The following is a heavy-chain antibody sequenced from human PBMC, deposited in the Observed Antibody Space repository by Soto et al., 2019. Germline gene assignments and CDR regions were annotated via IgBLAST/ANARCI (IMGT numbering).Heavy chain of an antibody. CDR2: ISYDGSNK. J-gene: IGHJ4*02. CDR1: GFTFSSYG. CDR3: AKAGRGSYYPAVSDYFDY. D-gene: IGHD1-26*01. V-gene: IGHV3-30*18. Sequence: QVPLVESGGGVVQHGRSLRLSCAASGFTFSSYGMHWVRQAPGKGLEWVAVISYDGSNKYYADSVKGRFTISRDNSKNTLYLRMNGLRAEDTAVYYCAKAGRGSYYPAVSDYFDYWGQGTLVTVSS.